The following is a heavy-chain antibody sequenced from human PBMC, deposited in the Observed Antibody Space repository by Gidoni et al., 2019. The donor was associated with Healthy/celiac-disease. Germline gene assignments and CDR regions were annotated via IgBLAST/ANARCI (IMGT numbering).Heavy chain of an antibody. CDR3: ARANWNYVSPIDY. CDR2: IIPILGIA. V-gene: IGHV1-69*02. D-gene: IGHD1-7*01. J-gene: IGHJ4*02. Sequence: QVQLVQSGAEVKKPRSSLKVSCKASGGTFSSYTISWVRQSPGQGLEWMGRIIPILGIANYAQKFQGRVTITADKSTSTAYMELSSLRSEDTAVYYCARANWNYVSPIDYWGQGTLVTVSS. CDR1: GGTFSSYT.